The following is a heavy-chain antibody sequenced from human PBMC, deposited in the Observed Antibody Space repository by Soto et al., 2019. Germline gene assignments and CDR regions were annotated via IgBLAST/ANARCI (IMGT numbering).Heavy chain of an antibody. CDR1: GFTFSNAW. V-gene: IGHV3-15*07. D-gene: IGHD3-10*01. CDR3: TTDGLLWFGEDVMGFXY. J-gene: IGHJ4*02. Sequence: PGGSLRLSCAASGFTFSNAWMNWVRQGPGKGLEWVGRIKSKTDGGTTDYAAPVKGRFTISRDDSKNTLYLQMNRLKTEGTAVYYCTTDGLLWFGEDVMGFXYWGQGTLVTVSS. CDR2: IKSKTDGGTT.